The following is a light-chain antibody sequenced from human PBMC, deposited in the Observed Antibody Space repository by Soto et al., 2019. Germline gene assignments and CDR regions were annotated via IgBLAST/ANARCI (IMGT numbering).Light chain of an antibody. CDR3: QQSCSTPLT. CDR1: QSISSY. Sequence: DIQMTQSPSSLSASVGDRVTITCRASQSISSYLNWYQQKPGKAPKRLIYAAASLQSGVPSRFSGSGSGTDFTLPISSLQPEDFATYYCQQSCSTPLTFGGGTKVEIK. V-gene: IGKV1-39*01. J-gene: IGKJ4*01. CDR2: AAA.